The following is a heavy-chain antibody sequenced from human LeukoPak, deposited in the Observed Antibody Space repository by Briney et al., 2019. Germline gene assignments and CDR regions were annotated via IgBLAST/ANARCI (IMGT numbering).Heavy chain of an antibody. CDR3: AKYADNGMDV. D-gene: IGHD2-2*01. V-gene: IGHV5-51*01. J-gene: IGHJ6*02. CDR1: GYSFTNYW. CDR2: IHLGDSDS. Sequence: GESLKISCKGSGYSFTNYWIAWVRQMPGKGLEWMGIIHLGDSDSRYSPSFQGQVTISADMSTSTAYLQWSSLKASDTAMYYCAKYADNGMDVWGQGTTVTVSS.